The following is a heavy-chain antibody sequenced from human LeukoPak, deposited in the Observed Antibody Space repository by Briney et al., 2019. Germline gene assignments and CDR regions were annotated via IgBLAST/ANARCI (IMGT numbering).Heavy chain of an antibody. Sequence: SETLSLTCAVSGGSISSSNWWSWVRQPPGKGLEWIGEIYHSGSTNYNPSLKSRVTISVDKSKNQFSLKLSSVTAADTAVYYCARDNGRDSSGYPYYYYYGMDVWGQGTTVTVSS. J-gene: IGHJ6*02. CDR2: IYHSGST. CDR1: GGSISSSNW. D-gene: IGHD3-22*01. CDR3: ARDNGRDSSGYPYYYYYGMDV. V-gene: IGHV4-4*02.